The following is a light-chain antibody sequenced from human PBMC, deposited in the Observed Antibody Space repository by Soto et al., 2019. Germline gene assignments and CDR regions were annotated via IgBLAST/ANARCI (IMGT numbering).Light chain of an antibody. V-gene: IGKV3-20*01. Sequence: EIVLTQSPGTLSLSPGERATLSCRASQGVSSSYLAWYQQKPGQPPRLLIYGASSRATGIPDRFSGSGYGTDFTLTITRLEPEDFAVYYWQHYRTSFGGGTKVEIK. CDR1: QGVSSSY. J-gene: IGKJ4*01. CDR3: QHYRTS. CDR2: GAS.